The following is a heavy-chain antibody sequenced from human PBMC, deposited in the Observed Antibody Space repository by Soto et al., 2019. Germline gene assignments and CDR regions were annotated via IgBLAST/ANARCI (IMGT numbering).Heavy chain of an antibody. V-gene: IGHV4-59*01. CDR3: ARGSFYGDYV. J-gene: IGHJ4*02. CDR1: GGSISSYY. D-gene: IGHD4-17*01. CDR2: IYYSGST. Sequence: KPSETLSLTCTVSGGSISSYYWSWIRQPPGKGLEWIGYIYYSGSTNYNPSLKSRVTISVDTSKNQFSLKLSSVTAADTAVYYCARGSFYGDYVWGQGTLVTVSS.